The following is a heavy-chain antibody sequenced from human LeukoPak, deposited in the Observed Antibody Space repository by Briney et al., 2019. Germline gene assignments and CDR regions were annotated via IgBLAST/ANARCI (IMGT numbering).Heavy chain of an antibody. J-gene: IGHJ4*02. D-gene: IGHD3-22*01. CDR2: ITSDGSTT. V-gene: IGHV3-74*01. CDR1: GFTFSNYW. Sequence: PGGSLRLSCAASGFTFSNYWMTWVRQAPGKGLVWVSRITSDGSTTSYADSVKGRFTISRDNAQSTLYLQMNSLIADDTAVYYCARVPGYDSSGYFDYWGQGTLVTVSS. CDR3: ARVPGYDSSGYFDY.